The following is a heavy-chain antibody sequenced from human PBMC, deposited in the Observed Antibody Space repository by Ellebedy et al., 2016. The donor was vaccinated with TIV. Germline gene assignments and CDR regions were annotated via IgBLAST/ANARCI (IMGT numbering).Heavy chain of an antibody. CDR1: GFTLSSYA. D-gene: IGHD6-13*01. CDR2: ITTGGASL. Sequence: PGGSLRLSCAASGFTLSSYAMSWVRQAPGKELEWVASITTGGASLYYADSVKGRFTVSRDNSRTTLYLQMNSPRADDTAVYYCAKSAGIAVASCMDVWGQGTTVTVSS. CDR3: AKSAGIAVASCMDV. J-gene: IGHJ6*02. V-gene: IGHV3-23*01.